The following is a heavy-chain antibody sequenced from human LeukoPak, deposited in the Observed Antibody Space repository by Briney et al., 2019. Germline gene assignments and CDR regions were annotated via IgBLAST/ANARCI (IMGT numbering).Heavy chain of an antibody. CDR2: IKQDGSEK. D-gene: IGHD5-18*01. CDR3: AKVVQGGFSYGHFDY. J-gene: IGHJ4*02. V-gene: IGHV3-7*01. CDR1: GFTFSSYW. Sequence: GGSLRLSCAASGFTFSSYWMSWVRQAPGKGLGWVANIKQDGSEKYYVDSVKGRFTISRDNAKTSLYLQMNSLRAEDTAVYYCAKVVQGGFSYGHFDYWGQGTLVTVSS.